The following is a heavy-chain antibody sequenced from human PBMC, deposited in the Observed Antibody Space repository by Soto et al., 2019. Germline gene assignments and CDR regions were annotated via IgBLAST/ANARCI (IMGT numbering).Heavy chain of an antibody. Sequence: PGGSLRLSCSASGFTFSSYAMHWVRQAPGKGLEYVSAISSNGGSTYYADSVKGRFTISRDNSKNTLYLQMSSLRAEDTAVYYCVKGPSVLRFLEWFLGYFDYWGQGTLVTVS. CDR3: VKGPSVLRFLEWFLGYFDY. CDR2: ISSNGGST. J-gene: IGHJ4*02. V-gene: IGHV3-64D*06. D-gene: IGHD3-3*01. CDR1: GFTFSSYA.